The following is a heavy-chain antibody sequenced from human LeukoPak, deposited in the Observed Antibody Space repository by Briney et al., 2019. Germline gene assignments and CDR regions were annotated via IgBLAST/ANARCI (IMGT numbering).Heavy chain of an antibody. CDR3: ARDRGGSYSAIDY. D-gene: IGHD1-26*01. Sequence: GGSLRLSCAASGFTFSSYSMNGVRQPPGRGLEGVSFISSSSSTIYYADSVRGRFTISRDNPKNSLYLQMNSLRAEDTAVYYCARDRGGSYSAIDYWGQGTLVTVSS. CDR2: ISSSSSTI. J-gene: IGHJ4*02. V-gene: IGHV3-48*04. CDR1: GFTFSSYS.